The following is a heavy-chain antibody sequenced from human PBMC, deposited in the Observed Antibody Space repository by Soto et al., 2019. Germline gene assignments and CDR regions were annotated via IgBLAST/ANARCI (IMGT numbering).Heavy chain of an antibody. D-gene: IGHD6-13*01. Sequence: QVQLVQSGAEVKKPGSSVKVSCKASGGTFSSYAISWVRQAPGQGLEWMGGIIPIFGTANYAQKFQGRVTITADEXTXTXXMERSSLRSEDTAVYYCARAYRSSSTYYYYYGMDVWGQGTTVTVSS. CDR3: ARAYRSSSTYYYYYGMDV. CDR2: IIPIFGTA. J-gene: IGHJ6*02. CDR1: GGTFSSYA. V-gene: IGHV1-69*12.